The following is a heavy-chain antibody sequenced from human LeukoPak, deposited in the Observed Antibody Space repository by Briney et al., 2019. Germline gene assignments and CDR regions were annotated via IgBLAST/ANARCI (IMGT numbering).Heavy chain of an antibody. J-gene: IGHJ5*02. CDR2: MYYTGTT. V-gene: IGHV4-39*07. CDR1: GGSIRSLGYS. CDR3: ARSVSAYAGRGWFDP. D-gene: IGHD5-12*01. Sequence: PSETLSLTCSISGGSIRSLGYSWGWIRQPPGKGLEWIASMYYTGTTYYNPSLKSRVTMSVDTSKNQFSLNLTSVTAADTAVFYCARSVSAYAGRGWFDPWGQGTLVTVSS.